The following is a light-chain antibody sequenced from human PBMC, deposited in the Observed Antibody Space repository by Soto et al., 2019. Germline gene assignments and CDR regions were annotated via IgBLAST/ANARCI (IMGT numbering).Light chain of an antibody. V-gene: IGKV3-15*01. CDR2: GAS. CDR3: QQGYSIHALT. J-gene: IGKJ4*01. Sequence: ETVLTQSPATLSVSPGARATLSCRASRSVSRDLAWYQQKPGQVPRLLIYGASTRASGIPARFSGSGSGTEFTLTITYLQPEDFATYYCQQGYSIHALTFGGGTKVELK. CDR1: RSVSRD.